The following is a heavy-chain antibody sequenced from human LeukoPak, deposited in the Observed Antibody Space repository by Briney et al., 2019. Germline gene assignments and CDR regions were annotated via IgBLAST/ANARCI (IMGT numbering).Heavy chain of an antibody. J-gene: IGHJ3*02. Sequence: SETLSLTCTVSGGSVTSYYWSWIRQSPGKGLEWIEYIDYSGRTNYNPSLKSRVTISVDTSKNQFSLKLSSVTAADTAVYYCARDFPSLGDAFNIWGQGTMVTVSS. D-gene: IGHD7-27*01. V-gene: IGHV4-59*02. CDR2: IDYSGRT. CDR3: ARDFPSLGDAFNI. CDR1: GGSVTSYY.